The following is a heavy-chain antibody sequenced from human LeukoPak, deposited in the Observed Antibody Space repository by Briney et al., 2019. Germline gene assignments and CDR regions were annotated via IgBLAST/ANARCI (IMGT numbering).Heavy chain of an antibody. CDR1: GGSISSGGYY. D-gene: IGHD6-19*01. Sequence: SQTLSLTCTVSGGSISSGGYYWSWIRQHPGKGLEWIGYIYYSGSTFYNPSLKSRLTISIDTSNNQFSLKLSSVTAADTAVYYCARVAPGGGSGWEFDYWGQGTLVTVSS. CDR3: ARVAPGGGSGWEFDY. V-gene: IGHV4-31*03. CDR2: IYYSGST. J-gene: IGHJ4*02.